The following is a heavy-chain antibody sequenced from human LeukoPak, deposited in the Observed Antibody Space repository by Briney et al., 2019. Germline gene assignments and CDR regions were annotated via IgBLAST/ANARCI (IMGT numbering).Heavy chain of an antibody. Sequence: SVKVSCKASGGTFSSYAISWVRQAPGQGLEWMGGIIPIFGTANYAQKFQGRVTITADESTSTAYMELSSLRSEDTAAYYCARDRLYGDDYVWGNYRLTDYWGQGTLVTVSS. J-gene: IGHJ4*02. CDR1: GGTFSSYA. D-gene: IGHD3-16*02. CDR2: IIPIFGTA. CDR3: ARDRLYGDDYVWGNYRLTDY. V-gene: IGHV1-69*13.